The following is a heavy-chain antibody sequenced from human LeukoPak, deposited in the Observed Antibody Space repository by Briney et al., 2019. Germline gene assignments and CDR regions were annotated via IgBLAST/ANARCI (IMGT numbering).Heavy chain of an antibody. CDR1: GGSISSSSYY. CDR2: IYYSGST. Sequence: SETLSLTCTVSGGSISSSSYYWGWIRQPPGKGLEWIGSIYYSGSTYYNPSLKSRVTISVDTSKNQFPLKLSSVTAADTAVYYCARRVVTPLGAYYYYYYMDVWGKGTTVTVSS. D-gene: IGHD4-23*01. V-gene: IGHV4-39*06. CDR3: ARRVVTPLGAYYYYYYMDV. J-gene: IGHJ6*03.